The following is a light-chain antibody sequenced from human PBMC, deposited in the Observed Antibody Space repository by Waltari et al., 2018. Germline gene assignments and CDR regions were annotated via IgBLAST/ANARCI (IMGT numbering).Light chain of an antibody. CDR1: SSNIGSDY. Sequence: QSVLTQPPSVSGTPGQRVTISCSGSSSNIGSDYVYWYQQVPGAAPKLLIYRNNQRPSGVPDRFSGSKSGTSASLAVSGLRSEDEADYYCASWDATLTGPAFGGGTKLTVL. V-gene: IGLV1-47*01. J-gene: IGLJ3*02. CDR2: RNN. CDR3: ASWDATLTGPA.